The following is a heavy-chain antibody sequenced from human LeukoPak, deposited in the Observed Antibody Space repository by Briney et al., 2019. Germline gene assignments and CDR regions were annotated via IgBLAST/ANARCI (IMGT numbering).Heavy chain of an antibody. CDR2: IIPIFGTA. CDR1: GGTFSSYA. Sequence: SVKVSCKASGGTFSSYAISWVRQVPGQGLEWMGGIIPIFGTANYAQKFQGRVTITADESTSTAYMELSSLRSEDTAVYYCARHRDSYGDFLFDYWGQRTLVTVSS. V-gene: IGHV1-69*01. D-gene: IGHD4-17*01. J-gene: IGHJ4*02. CDR3: ARHRDSYGDFLFDY.